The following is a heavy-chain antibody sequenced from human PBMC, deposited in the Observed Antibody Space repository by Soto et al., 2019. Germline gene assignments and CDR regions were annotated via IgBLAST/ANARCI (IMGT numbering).Heavy chain of an antibody. CDR2: IYHSGST. V-gene: IGHV4-30-2*02. CDR3: ARMTTGKGGRPNWFDP. Sequence: PSETLSLTCAVSGGSISSGGYSWSWIRQPPGKGLEWIGYIYHSGSTYYNPSLKSRVTISVDRSKNQVVLTMTNMDPVDTATYYCARMTTGKGGRPNWFDPWGQGTLVTVSS. D-gene: IGHD4-4*01. J-gene: IGHJ5*02. CDR1: GGSISSGGYS.